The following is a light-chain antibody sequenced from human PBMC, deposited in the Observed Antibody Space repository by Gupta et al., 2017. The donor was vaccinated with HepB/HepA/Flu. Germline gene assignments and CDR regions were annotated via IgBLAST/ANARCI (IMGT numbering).Light chain of an antibody. CDR1: SSNY. CDR2: EVS. V-gene: IGLV2-14*01. Sequence: QSALIQPASVSGSPGQSITISCTGTSSNYVSWYQHHPGKAPKVLIYEVSRRPSGVSKRFSGSNSGNTASLTISGLQAEDEADYYCSSYTRSDTLVFGGGTKLTVL. CDR3: SSYTRSDTLV. J-gene: IGLJ2*01.